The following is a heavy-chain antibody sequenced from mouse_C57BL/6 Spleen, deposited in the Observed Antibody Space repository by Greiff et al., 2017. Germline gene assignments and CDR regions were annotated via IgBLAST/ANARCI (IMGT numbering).Heavy chain of an antibody. J-gene: IGHJ4*01. CDR1: GYTFTSYG. V-gene: IGHV1-64*01. CDR2: IHPNSGRN. D-gene: IGHD1-1*01. Sequence: VQLQQPGAELVKPGASVTLSCKASGYTFTSYGMHWVKQRPGQGLEWIGMIHPNSGRNYYNAKVKSKAPLTVDKSSSTAYMLLSSLTSEDSAVYCCARAHYCSSYAMDYWGQGTSVTVSS. CDR3: ARAHYCSSYAMDY.